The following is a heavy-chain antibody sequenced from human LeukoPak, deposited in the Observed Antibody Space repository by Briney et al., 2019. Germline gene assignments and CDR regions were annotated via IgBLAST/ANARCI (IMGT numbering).Heavy chain of an antibody. D-gene: IGHD6-13*01. V-gene: IGHV3-7*03. CDR2: IKQDGSEK. CDR3: AKDIAPTYSSSWYNAFDI. CDR1: GFTFSSYW. Sequence: PGGSLRLSCAASGFTFSSYWMSWVRQAPGKGLEWVANIKQDGSEKYYVDSVKGRFTISRDNAKNSLYLQMNSLRAEDTALYYCAKDIAPTYSSSWYNAFDIWGQGTMVTVSS. J-gene: IGHJ3*02.